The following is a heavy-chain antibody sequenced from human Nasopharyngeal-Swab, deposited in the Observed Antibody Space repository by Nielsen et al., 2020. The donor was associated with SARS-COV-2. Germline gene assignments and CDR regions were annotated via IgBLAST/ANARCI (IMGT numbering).Heavy chain of an antibody. CDR1: GFTFSSYA. Sequence: GESLKISCAASGFTFSSYAIHWVRQAPGKGLEWVGIISFDGNKRSYADSVKGRFTISRDDSKNTLYLQMNSLRPDDTALYYCATFYTSLRVTGPFDSWGQGTLVTVSS. CDR2: ISFDGNKR. D-gene: IGHD2/OR15-2a*01. J-gene: IGHJ4*01. V-gene: IGHV3-30*04. CDR3: ATFYTSLRVTGPFDS.